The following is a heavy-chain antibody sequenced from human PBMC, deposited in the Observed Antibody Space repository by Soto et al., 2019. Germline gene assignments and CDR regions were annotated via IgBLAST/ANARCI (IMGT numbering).Heavy chain of an antibody. CDR2: IKQDGSEK. D-gene: IGHD6-19*01. Sequence: GGSLRLSCAASGFTFSSYWMSWVRQAPGKGLEWVANIKQDGSEKYYVDSVKGRFTLSRDNDKNSLQLQMNSLRAEDTAIYFCARVAYSNGSIFDYWGQGTPVTVSS. J-gene: IGHJ4*01. CDR1: GFTFSSYW. CDR3: ARVAYSNGSIFDY. V-gene: IGHV3-7*01.